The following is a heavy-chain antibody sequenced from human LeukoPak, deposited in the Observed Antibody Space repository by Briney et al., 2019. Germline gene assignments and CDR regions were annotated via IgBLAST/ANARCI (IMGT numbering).Heavy chain of an antibody. V-gene: IGHV3-30*18. Sequence: GRSLRLSCAASGFTFSSYGIHWVRQAPGKGLEWVAVISYDGIKKFYADSVKGRFTISRDNSKNTLYLQMNSLRAEDTAVYYCAKFYYRYGGNSVLSEDTRENLCDIWGQGTMVAVSS. CDR1: GFTFSSYG. CDR2: ISYDGIKK. D-gene: IGHD4-23*01. CDR3: AKFYYRYGGNSVLSEDTRENLCDI. J-gene: IGHJ3*02.